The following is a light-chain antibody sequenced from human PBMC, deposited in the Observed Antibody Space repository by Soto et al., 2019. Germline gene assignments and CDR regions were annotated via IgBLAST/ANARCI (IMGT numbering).Light chain of an antibody. J-gene: IGKJ4*01. CDR3: QQRSNWPPS. V-gene: IGKV3-11*01. CDR1: RSVSSS. Sequence: EIVLTQSPATLSLSPGERATLSCRASRSVSSSLAWYQQKPGQAPRLLIYDASNRATGIPARFSGSGSGTAFTLTISSLEPEDFAVYYCQQRSNWPPSFGGGTKVEIK. CDR2: DAS.